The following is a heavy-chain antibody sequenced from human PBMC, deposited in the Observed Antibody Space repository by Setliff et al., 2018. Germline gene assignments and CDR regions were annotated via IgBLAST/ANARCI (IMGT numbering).Heavy chain of an antibody. J-gene: IGHJ6*03. Sequence: ASVKVSCKASGYTFTTYAISWMRQAPGQGLEWMGWINTNTGNPRYAQGFTGRFVFSLXXXVSTAYLQISSLKAEDTALYYCARASRFGTIKYRGDYYMDVWGKGTTVTVSS. CDR2: INTNTGNP. D-gene: IGHD3-10*01. CDR3: ARASRFGTIKYRGDYYMDV. V-gene: IGHV7-4-1*02. CDR1: GYTFTTYA.